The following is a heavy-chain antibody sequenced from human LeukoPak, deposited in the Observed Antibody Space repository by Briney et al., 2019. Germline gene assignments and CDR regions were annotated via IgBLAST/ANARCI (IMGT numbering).Heavy chain of an antibody. Sequence: AGGSLRLSCAASGFTFSSYSMNWVRQAPGKGLEWFSSISGSSSYIYYADSVKGRFTISRDNAKNSLYLQMNSLRAEDTAVYYCARDHDTMVRGVIIRAFDIWGQGTMVTVSS. J-gene: IGHJ3*02. V-gene: IGHV3-21*01. CDR3: ARDHDTMVRGVIIRAFDI. CDR2: ISGSSSYI. D-gene: IGHD3-10*01. CDR1: GFTFSSYS.